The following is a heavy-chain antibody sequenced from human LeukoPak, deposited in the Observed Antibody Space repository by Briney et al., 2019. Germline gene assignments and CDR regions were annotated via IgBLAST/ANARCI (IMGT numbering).Heavy chain of an antibody. CDR2: FTSGGST. J-gene: IGHJ4*02. CDR1: GFTFSSYT. Sequence: GGSLRLSCAAFGFTFSSYTMDWVRQAPGKGLEWVSGFTSGGSTYYADSVKGRFTISRDNSKNTLYLQMNSLSAEDTAVYYCAKDRTTSSRIFDYWGQGTLVTVSS. CDR3: AKDRTTSSRIFDY. D-gene: IGHD1-1*01. V-gene: IGHV3-23*01.